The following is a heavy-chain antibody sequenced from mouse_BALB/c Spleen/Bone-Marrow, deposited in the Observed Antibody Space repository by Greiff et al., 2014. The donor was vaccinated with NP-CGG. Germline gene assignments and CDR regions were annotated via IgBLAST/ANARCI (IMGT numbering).Heavy chain of an antibody. J-gene: IGHJ2*01. Sequence: VQLQQSGAELVKPGASVKLSCTASGFNIKDTYMHWVKQRPEQDLEWIGRVDPANGNTKYDPKFQGKATITADTSSNTAYLQLSSLTSEDTAVYYCARYRLGTYFDYWGQGTTLTVSS. D-gene: IGHD2-14*01. CDR3: ARYRLGTYFDY. CDR2: VDPANGNT. V-gene: IGHV14-3*02. CDR1: GFNIKDTY.